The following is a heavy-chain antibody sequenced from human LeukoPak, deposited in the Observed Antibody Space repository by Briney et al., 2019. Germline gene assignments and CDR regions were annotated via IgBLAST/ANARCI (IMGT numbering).Heavy chain of an antibody. V-gene: IGHV4-34*01. J-gene: IGHJ5*02. CDR3: ARGSYDYGSGSYYWFDP. CDR1: GGSFSGYY. CDR2: INHSGST. D-gene: IGHD3-10*01. Sequence: PSETLSLTCAVYGGSFSGYYWNWIRQPPGKGLEWIGEINHSGSTNYNPSLKSRVTISVDTSKNQFSLKLSSVTAADTAVYCCARGSYDYGSGSYYWFDPWGQGTLVTVSS.